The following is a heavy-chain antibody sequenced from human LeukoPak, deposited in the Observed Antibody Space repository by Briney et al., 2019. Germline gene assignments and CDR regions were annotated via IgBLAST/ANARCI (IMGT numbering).Heavy chain of an antibody. V-gene: IGHV4-61*02. Sequence: SETLSLTYTVSGGSISSGSYYWSWIRQPAGKGLEWIGRIYTSGSTNYNPSLKSRVTISVDTSKNQFSLNLSSVTAADTAVYYCARESRDGYNFYYYMDVWGKGTTVTVSS. J-gene: IGHJ6*03. CDR3: ARESRDGYNFYYYMDV. CDR2: IYTSGST. CDR1: GGSISSGSYY. D-gene: IGHD5-24*01.